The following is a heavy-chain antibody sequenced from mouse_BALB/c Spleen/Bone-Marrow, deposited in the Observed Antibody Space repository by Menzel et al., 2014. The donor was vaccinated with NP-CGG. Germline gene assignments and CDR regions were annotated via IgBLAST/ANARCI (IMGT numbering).Heavy chain of an antibody. D-gene: IGHD2-10*02. V-gene: IGHV2-6-7*01. CDR3: AREKYGNYYAMGY. J-gene: IGHJ4*01. Sequence: VKLVESGPGLVAPSQSLSITCTVSGFSLTDYGINWVRQPPGKGLEWLGMIWGDGTTDYNSALRSRLSINKDNSRSRVFLKMNSLQTDDTARYYCAREKYGNYYAMGYWGQGASVTVSS. CDR2: IWGDGTT. CDR1: GFSLTDYG.